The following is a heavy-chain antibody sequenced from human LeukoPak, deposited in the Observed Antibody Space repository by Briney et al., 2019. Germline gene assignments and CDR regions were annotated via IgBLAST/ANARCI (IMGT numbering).Heavy chain of an antibody. D-gene: IGHD3-10*01. Sequence: ASVKVSCKASGYTFTSYDINWVRQATGQGLEWMGWMNPNSGNTGYAQKFQGRVTMNRNTSISTAYMELSSLRSEGTAVYYCARAMVRGLKVIGYWGQGTLVTVSS. V-gene: IGHV1-8*01. J-gene: IGHJ4*02. CDR2: MNPNSGNT. CDR3: ARAMVRGLKVIGY. CDR1: GYTFTSYD.